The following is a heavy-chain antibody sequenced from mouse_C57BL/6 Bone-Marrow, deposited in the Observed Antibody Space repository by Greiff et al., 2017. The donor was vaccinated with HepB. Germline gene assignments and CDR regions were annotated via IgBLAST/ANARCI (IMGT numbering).Heavy chain of an antibody. CDR1: GFTFSSYA. V-gene: IGHV5-4*01. J-gene: IGHJ1*03. CDR2: ISDGGSYT. D-gene: IGHD1-1*01. CDR3: ARDYYGSSYCWYFDV. Sequence: EVQLMESGGGLVKPGGSLKLSCAASGFTFSSYAMSWVRQTPEKRLEWVATISDGGSYTYYPDNVKGRFTISRDNAKNNLYLQMSHLKSEDTAMYYCARDYYGSSYCWYFDVWGTGTTVTVSS.